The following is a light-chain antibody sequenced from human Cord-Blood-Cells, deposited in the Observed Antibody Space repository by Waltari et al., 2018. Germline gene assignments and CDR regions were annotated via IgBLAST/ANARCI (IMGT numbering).Light chain of an antibody. Sequence: SYELTQPPSVSVSQGQTARITCSGAALPKKYAYWYQQKSGQAPVLVIYEDSKRPSGIPERFSGSSSGTMATLTISGAQVEDEADYYCYSTDSSGNHRGVFGGGTKLTVL. CDR2: EDS. J-gene: IGLJ3*02. CDR1: ALPKKY. V-gene: IGLV3-10*01. CDR3: YSTDSSGNHRGV.